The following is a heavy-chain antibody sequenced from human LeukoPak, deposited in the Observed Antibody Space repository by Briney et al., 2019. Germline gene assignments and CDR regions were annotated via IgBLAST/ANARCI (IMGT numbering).Heavy chain of an antibody. CDR3: ARELGYCSGGSCHLEDD. CDR1: GGTFSSYA. CDR2: ISAYNGNT. V-gene: IGHV1-18*01. D-gene: IGHD2-15*01. J-gene: IGHJ4*02. Sequence: EASVKVSCKASGGTFSSYAISWVRQAPGQGLEWMGWISAYNGNTHYAQKLQGRVTMATDTSTSTAYMELRSLRSDDTAVYYCARELGYCSGGSCHLEDDWGQGTLVTVSS.